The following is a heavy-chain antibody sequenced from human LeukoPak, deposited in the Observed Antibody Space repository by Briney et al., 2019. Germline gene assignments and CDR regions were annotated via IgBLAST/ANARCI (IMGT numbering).Heavy chain of an antibody. V-gene: IGHV1-8*01. Sequence: GASVKVSCKASGHTFTSYDINWVRQATGQGLEWMGWMNPDSGNTGYAQKFQGRVPMTMNPSISTAYMELSSLTSEDTAVYYCARRIAAAGVGIVYWGQGTLVTVSS. CDR1: GHTFTSYD. J-gene: IGHJ4*02. CDR3: ARRIAAAGVGIVY. CDR2: MNPDSGNT. D-gene: IGHD6-13*01.